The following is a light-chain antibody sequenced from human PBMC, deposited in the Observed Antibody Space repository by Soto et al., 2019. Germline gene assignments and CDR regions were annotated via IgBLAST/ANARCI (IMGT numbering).Light chain of an antibody. CDR2: EVS. Sequence: QPVLTQPASVSGSPGQSITISCSGTSSDIGAYDLVSWYQQHPGRAPKLIIYEVSHRFSGLSYRFSGSKSGNTASLTTSGLQAEDEGDYYSTSFAPGRIYVYGSGTKVTVL. CDR3: TSFAPGRIYV. V-gene: IGLV2-14*03. J-gene: IGLJ1*01. CDR1: SSDIGAYDL.